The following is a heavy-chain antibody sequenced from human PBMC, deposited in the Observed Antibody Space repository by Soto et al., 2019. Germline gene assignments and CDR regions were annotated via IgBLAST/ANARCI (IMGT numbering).Heavy chain of an antibody. Sequence: EVQLVESGGGLVKPGGSLTLSCAASGFNFNNAWMNWVRQAPGKGLEWAGRIKGKTDGETIDYAAPVKGRFIISRDNLNGTLFLQMNSLTTEDTAVYYCTTDFNYDYWGQGTLVTVSS. CDR3: TTDFNYDY. CDR2: IKGKTDGETI. CDR1: GFNFNNAW. J-gene: IGHJ4*02. V-gene: IGHV3-15*07.